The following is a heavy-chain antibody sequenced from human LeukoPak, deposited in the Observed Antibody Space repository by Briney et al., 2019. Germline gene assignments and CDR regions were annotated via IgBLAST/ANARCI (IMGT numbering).Heavy chain of an antibody. J-gene: IGHJ5*02. D-gene: IGHD1-26*01. CDR2: INPSGGST. Sequence: GASVKVSCKASGYTFTSYYMHWVRQAPGQGLEWMGIINPSGGSTSYAQKFQGRVTMTRDMSTSTVYMELSSLRSEDTAVYYCARDRDTLDLGATGWFDPWGQGTLVTVSS. CDR1: GYTFTSYY. V-gene: IGHV1-46*01. CDR3: ARDRDTLDLGATGWFDP.